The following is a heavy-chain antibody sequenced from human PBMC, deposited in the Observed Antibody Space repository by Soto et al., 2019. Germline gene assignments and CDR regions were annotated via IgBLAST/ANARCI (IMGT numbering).Heavy chain of an antibody. CDR2: INPNGGST. Sequence: GASVKVSCKASGYTFTHYYIHWVRQAPGQGLEWMGIINPNGGSTTYAQKFRAGFTMTRDTSTSTVYMELSSLRSEDSAVYYFATSVNSAMAFDYWGQGTLVTVSS. V-gene: IGHV1-46*01. J-gene: IGHJ4*02. D-gene: IGHD5-18*01. CDR1: GYTFTHYY. CDR3: ATSVNSAMAFDY.